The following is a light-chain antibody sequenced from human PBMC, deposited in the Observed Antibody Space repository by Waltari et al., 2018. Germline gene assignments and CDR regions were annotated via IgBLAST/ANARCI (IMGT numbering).Light chain of an antibody. CDR3: CSDAGSYTWV. V-gene: IGLV2-11*01. J-gene: IGLJ3*02. CDR2: DAT. CDR1: TNDLGSYNY. Sequence: SALTQPRAVSGSPGQSVTISCTGTTNDLGSYNYVSWYQQHPAKAPNLIILDATTRPPAGPDRFSGSKSGNTASLTISGLRAEDEAEYYCCSDAGSYTWVFGGGTKLTVV.